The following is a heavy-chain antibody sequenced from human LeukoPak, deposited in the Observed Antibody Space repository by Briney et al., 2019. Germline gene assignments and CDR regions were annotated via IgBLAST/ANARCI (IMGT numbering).Heavy chain of an antibody. J-gene: IGHJ4*02. D-gene: IGHD6-6*01. V-gene: IGHV4-38-2*01. Sequence: SETLSLTCAVSNSSISSGYFWGWIRQSPGKGLEWVGSIYHIGKTYYNPSLRSRLIISVDTSKNQLSLSLNSLTAADSALYYCARGAGTFGSSSYHFDYWGQGILVTVSS. CDR3: ARGAGTFGSSSYHFDY. CDR1: NSSISSGYF. CDR2: IYHIGKT.